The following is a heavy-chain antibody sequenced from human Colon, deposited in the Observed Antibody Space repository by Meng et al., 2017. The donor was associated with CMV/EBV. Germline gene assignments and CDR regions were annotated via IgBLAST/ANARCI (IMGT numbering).Heavy chain of an antibody. CDR3: ARDSSNVNTWWLDH. J-gene: IGHJ5*02. CDR2: IHPSGTPT. D-gene: IGHD2-8*01. CDR1: GYTFTSHY. Sequence: SVKVSCKTSGYTFTSHYMHWVRQPPGQGLEWMGVIHPSGTPTVYSQKVQGRITLTTDPSTSTVYMELSSLRSEDTAVYYCARDSSNVNTWWLDHWGQGTLVTVAS. V-gene: IGHV1-46*01.